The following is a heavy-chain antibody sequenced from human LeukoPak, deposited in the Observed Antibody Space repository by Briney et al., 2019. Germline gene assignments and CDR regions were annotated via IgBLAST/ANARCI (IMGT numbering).Heavy chain of an antibody. CDR2: INPNSGGT. Sequence: ASVKVSCKASGYTFTGHYMHWVRQAPGQGLEWMGWINPNSGGTNYAQKFQGRVTMTRDTSISTAYMELSRLRSDDTAVYYCARQIRNSGYDANYYGMDGWGQGTTVTDSS. V-gene: IGHV1-2*02. D-gene: IGHD5-12*01. CDR3: ARQIRNSGYDANYYGMDG. CDR1: GYTFTGHY. J-gene: IGHJ6*02.